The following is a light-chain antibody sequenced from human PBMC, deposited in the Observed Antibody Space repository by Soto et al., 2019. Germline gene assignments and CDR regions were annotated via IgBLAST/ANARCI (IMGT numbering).Light chain of an antibody. CDR1: TSNIGNNN. CDR2: ENN. V-gene: IGLV1-51*02. CDR3: GTWDSSLSAGV. J-gene: IGLJ1*01. Sequence: QSVLTQPPSVSAAPGQRVTISCSGGTSNIGNNNVSWYQQLPGTAPKLLLYENNKRPSGIPDRFSGSKSGTSATLGITGLQTGDEADYYCGTWDSSLSAGVFGTGTKLTVL.